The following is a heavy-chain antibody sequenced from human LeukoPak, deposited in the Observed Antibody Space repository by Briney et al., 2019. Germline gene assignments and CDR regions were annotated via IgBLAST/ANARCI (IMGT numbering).Heavy chain of an antibody. V-gene: IGHV3-23*01. J-gene: IGHJ4*02. CDR2: ISGSGGST. D-gene: IGHD3-22*01. CDR3: AKDQDSSGYYPSGFDY. Sequence: PGASLRLSCAASGFTFSSYAMSWVRQAPGKGLEWVSAISGSGGSTYYADSVKGRFTISRDNSENTLYLQMNSLRAEDTAVYYCAKDQDSSGYYPSGFDYWGQGTLVTVSS. CDR1: GFTFSSYA.